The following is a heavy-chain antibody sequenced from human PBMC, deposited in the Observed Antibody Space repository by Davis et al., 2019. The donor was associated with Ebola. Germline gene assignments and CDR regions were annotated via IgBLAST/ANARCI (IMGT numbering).Heavy chain of an antibody. Sequence: ASVKVSCKASGYTFTSYAMHWVRQAPGQRLEWMGWINAGNGNTKYSQKFQGRVTITRDTSTSTVYMELSSLRSEDTAVYYCARAPTWSQINYYCFDYWGQGTLVTVSS. D-gene: IGHD3-10*01. CDR1: GYTFTSYA. V-gene: IGHV1-3*01. J-gene: IGHJ4*02. CDR3: ARAPTWSQINYYCFDY. CDR2: INAGNGNT.